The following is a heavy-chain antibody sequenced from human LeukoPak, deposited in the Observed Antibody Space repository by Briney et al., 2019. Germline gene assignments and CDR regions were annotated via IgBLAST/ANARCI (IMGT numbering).Heavy chain of an antibody. CDR3: ARHAAYSSSWYGDFDY. D-gene: IGHD6-13*01. CDR2: IYYSGST. V-gene: IGHV4-59*01. Sequence: SETLSLTCTVSGGSISSYYWSWIRQPPGKGLEWIGYIYYSGSTNYNPSLKSRVTISVDTSKNQFSLKLSSVTAADTAVYYCARHAAYSSSWYGDFDYWGQGTLVTVSS. J-gene: IGHJ4*02. CDR1: GGSISSYY.